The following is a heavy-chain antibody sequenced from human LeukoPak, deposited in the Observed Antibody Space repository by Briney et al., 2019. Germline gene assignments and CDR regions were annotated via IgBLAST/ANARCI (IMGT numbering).Heavy chain of an antibody. V-gene: IGHV3-74*01. Sequence: GGSLRLSCAASGFTFSSYWMHWVRQAPGKGLVWVSRINSDGSSTSYADSVKGRFTISRDSAKNTLYLQMNSLRAEDTAVYYCARDLRLWFGESPFDYWGPGTLVTVSS. CDR3: ARDLRLWFGESPFDY. J-gene: IGHJ4*02. D-gene: IGHD3-10*01. CDR1: GFTFSSYW. CDR2: INSDGSST.